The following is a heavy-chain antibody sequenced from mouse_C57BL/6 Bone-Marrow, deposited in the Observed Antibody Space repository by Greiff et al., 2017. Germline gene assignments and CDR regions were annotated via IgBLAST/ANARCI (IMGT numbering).Heavy chain of an antibody. D-gene: IGHD3-2*02. J-gene: IGHJ3*01. CDR3: ARRQLRLGAFAY. Sequence: VQLQQSGPELVKPGASVKISCKASGYSFTGYYMHWVKQSPGNILDWIGYIYPYNGVSSYNQKFKGKATLTVDKSSSTAYIELRSLTSEAAAVYYCARRQLRLGAFAYWGQGTLVTVSA. CDR1: GYSFTGYY. CDR2: IYPYNGVS. V-gene: IGHV1-31*01.